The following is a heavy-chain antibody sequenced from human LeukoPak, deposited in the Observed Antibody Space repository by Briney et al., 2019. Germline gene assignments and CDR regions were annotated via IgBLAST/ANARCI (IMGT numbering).Heavy chain of an antibody. D-gene: IGHD1-26*01. Sequence: GRSLRLSCAASGFTFSSYAMHWVRQAPGKGLEWVAVISYDGSNKYYADSVKGRFTISRDNSKNTLYLQMNSLRAEDTAVYYCARDGSGSSQYNWFDPWGQGTLVTVSS. CDR2: ISYDGSNK. V-gene: IGHV3-30-3*01. J-gene: IGHJ5*02. CDR1: GFTFSSYA. CDR3: ARDGSGSSQYNWFDP.